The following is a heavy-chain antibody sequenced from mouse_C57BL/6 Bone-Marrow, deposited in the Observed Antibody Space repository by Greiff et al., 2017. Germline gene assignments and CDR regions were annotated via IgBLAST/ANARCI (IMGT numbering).Heavy chain of an antibody. Sequence: EVKLVESGGDLVKPGGSLKLSCAASGFTFSSYGMSWVRQTPDKRLAWVATISSGGSYTYYPASVKGRFTISRDNAKNTRYLQMSSLKSEDTAMYYCARRPPIYYGSSLFDYWGQGTTLTVSS. J-gene: IGHJ2*01. CDR2: ISSGGSYT. D-gene: IGHD1-1*01. V-gene: IGHV5-6*02. CDR1: GFTFSSYG. CDR3: ARRPPIYYGSSLFDY.